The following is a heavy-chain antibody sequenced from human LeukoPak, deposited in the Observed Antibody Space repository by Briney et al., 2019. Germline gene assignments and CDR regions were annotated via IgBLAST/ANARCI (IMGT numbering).Heavy chain of an antibody. J-gene: IGHJ3*02. CDR2: IYYSGST. CDR3: ARARVAFDI. V-gene: IGHV4-39*01. Sequence: SETLSLTCTVSGGSISSSTYYWGWIRQPPGKGLEWIGSIYYSGSTYYNPSLKSRVTISIDTSKNQLSLELTSVTAADTAVHYCARARVAFDIWGQGTMVTVSS. CDR1: GGSISSSTYY.